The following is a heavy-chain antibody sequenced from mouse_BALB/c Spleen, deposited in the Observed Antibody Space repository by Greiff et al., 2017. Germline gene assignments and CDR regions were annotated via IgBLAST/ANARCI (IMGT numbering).Heavy chain of an antibody. D-gene: IGHD2-1*01. CDR2: ISSGGGNT. J-gene: IGHJ4*01. V-gene: IGHV5-9*03. CDR3: ARSGGNYGYAMDY. Sequence: EVKLVESGGGLVKPGGSLKLSCAASGFTFSSYTMSWVRQTPEKRLEWVATISSGGGNTYYPDSVKGRFTISRDNAKNNLYLQMSSLRSEDTALYYCARSGGNYGYAMDYWGQGTSVTVSS. CDR1: GFTFSSYT.